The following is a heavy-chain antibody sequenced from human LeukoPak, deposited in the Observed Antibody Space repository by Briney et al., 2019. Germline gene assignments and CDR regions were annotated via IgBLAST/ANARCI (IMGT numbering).Heavy chain of an antibody. CDR2: IYHSGST. J-gene: IGHJ4*02. CDR3: ARLMSTIDS. Sequence: KPSETLSLTCAVSGYSISSGYYWGWIRQPPGKGLEWIGSIYHSGSTFYNPSLRSRVTISVDTSKNRFSLKLTSVTAADTAVYYCARLMSTIDSWGQGTLVTVSS. D-gene: IGHD5-24*01. CDR1: GYSISSGYY. V-gene: IGHV4-38-2*01.